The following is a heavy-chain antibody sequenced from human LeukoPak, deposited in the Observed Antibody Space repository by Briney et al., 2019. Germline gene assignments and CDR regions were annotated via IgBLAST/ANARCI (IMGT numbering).Heavy chain of an antibody. J-gene: IGHJ4*02. D-gene: IGHD6-19*01. CDR2: ISYDGSNK. Sequence: GGSLRLSCAASGFTFSSYGMHWVRQAPGKGLEWVAVISYDGSNKYYADSVKGRFTISRDNSKNTLYLQMNSLRAEDTAVYYCAKVGQPWLVENYFDYWGQGTLVTVSS. CDR3: AKVGQPWLVENYFDY. CDR1: GFTFSSYG. V-gene: IGHV3-30*18.